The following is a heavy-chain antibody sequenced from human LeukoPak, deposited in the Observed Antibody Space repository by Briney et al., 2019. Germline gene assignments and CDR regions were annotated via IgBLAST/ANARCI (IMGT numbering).Heavy chain of an antibody. CDR1: GFTVSSNH. CDR2: IYSGGST. D-gene: IGHD5-12*01. CDR3: ARDRAGYNPFDAFDI. J-gene: IGHJ3*02. V-gene: IGHV3-66*01. Sequence: PGGSLRLSCAASGFTVSSNHMSWVRQTPGKGLEWVAVIYSGGSTYYADSVKGRFTISRDNSKNTLYLQMNSLRAEDTAVYYRARDRAGYNPFDAFDIWGQGTMVTVSS.